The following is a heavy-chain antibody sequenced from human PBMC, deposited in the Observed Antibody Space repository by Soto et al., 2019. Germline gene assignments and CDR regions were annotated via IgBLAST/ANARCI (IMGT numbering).Heavy chain of an antibody. V-gene: IGHV1-69*02. Sequence: QVQLVQSGAEVKKPGSSVKVSCKASGGTFSSYTISWVRQAPGQGLEWMGRIIPILGIANYAQKFQGRVTITADKSTSTAYMELSSLRSEDTAVYYCARGVPSQGPLASYFDYWGQGTLVTVSS. CDR3: ARGVPSQGPLASYFDY. J-gene: IGHJ4*02. CDR2: IIPILGIA. CDR1: GGTFSSYT. D-gene: IGHD5-12*01.